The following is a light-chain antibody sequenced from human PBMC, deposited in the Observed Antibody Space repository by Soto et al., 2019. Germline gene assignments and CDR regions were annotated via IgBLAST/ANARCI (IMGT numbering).Light chain of an antibody. V-gene: IGLV1-51*01. CDR2: DDT. CDR1: SSNIGGSS. CDR3: GSWDSSLSAYV. Sequence: QSVLTHPPSVSAAPGQKVTISCPGSSSNIGGSSVSGYQQLPGTAPNLLIYDDTKRPSGIPDRFSGSKSGTSATLGINGFQTGDEADYYCGSWDSSLSAYVFGTGTKVTVL. J-gene: IGLJ1*01.